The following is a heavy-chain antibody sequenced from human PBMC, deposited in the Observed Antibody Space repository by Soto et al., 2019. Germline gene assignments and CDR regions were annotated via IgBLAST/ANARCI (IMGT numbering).Heavy chain of an antibody. Sequence: QVQLVESGGGVVQPGTSLRLSCAASGFSLSNYGIHWVRQAPGKGLEWVAVISFDRSLKFYRESVKARFTISRDNSRNTLYLQMSSLRAADTAVYYCAKDVAAATNQSSNWCDPWGQGTLVTVSS. CDR2: ISFDRSLK. J-gene: IGHJ5*02. D-gene: IGHD2-2*01. V-gene: IGHV3-30*18. CDR1: GFSLSNYG. CDR3: AKDVAAATNQSSNWCDP.